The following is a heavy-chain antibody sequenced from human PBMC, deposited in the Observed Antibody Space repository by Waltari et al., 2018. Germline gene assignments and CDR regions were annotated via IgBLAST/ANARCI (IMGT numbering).Heavy chain of an antibody. D-gene: IGHD2-21*02. Sequence: QVQLQESGPGLVKPSETLSLTCTVSGGSISSYYWSWIRQPPGKGLEWIGYIYYSWSTNYTPSLKSRVTISVDTSKNQFSLELSSVTAADTAVYYCARDLLLDCGGDCERGMDVWGQGTTVTVSS. CDR3: ARDLLLDCGGDCERGMDV. CDR1: GGSISSYY. CDR2: IYYSWST. J-gene: IGHJ6*02. V-gene: IGHV4-59*01.